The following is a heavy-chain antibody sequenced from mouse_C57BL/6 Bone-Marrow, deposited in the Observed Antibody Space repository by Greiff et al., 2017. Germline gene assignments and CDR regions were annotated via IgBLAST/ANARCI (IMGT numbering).Heavy chain of an antibody. Sequence: VQLQQSGAELARPGASVKLSCKASGYTFTSYGISWVKQRTGQGLEWIGEIYPRSGNTYYNEKFKGKATLTADKSSSTAYMELRSLTSEDSAVYFCASSRQLRLRYFDVWGTGTTVTVSS. CDR2: IYPRSGNT. CDR1: GYTFTSYG. CDR3: ASSRQLRLRYFDV. V-gene: IGHV1-81*01. J-gene: IGHJ1*03. D-gene: IGHD3-2*02.